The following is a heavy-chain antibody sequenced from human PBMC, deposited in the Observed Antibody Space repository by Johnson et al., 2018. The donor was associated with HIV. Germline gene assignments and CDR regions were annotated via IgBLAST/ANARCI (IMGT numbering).Heavy chain of an antibody. D-gene: IGHD6-13*01. CDR3: AKVNAGIDAFDI. CDR1: GFTFSS. Sequence: QMLLVESGGGVVQPGRSLRLSCAASGFTFSSMHWDRQAPGKGLEWVAVISHDGSHKYYADSVKGRFSLSRDISKNMLYLQMHSLRAEDTAVYYCAKVNAGIDAFDIWGQGTMVTVSS. V-gene: IGHV3-30*18. J-gene: IGHJ3*02. CDR2: ISHDGSHK.